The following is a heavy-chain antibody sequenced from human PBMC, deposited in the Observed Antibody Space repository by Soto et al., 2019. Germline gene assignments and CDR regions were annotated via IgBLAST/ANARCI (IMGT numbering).Heavy chain of an antibody. V-gene: IGHV3-74*01. CDR1: GFTFSDYL. Sequence: EVQLVESGGGLVQRGGSLRLSCAASGFTFSDYLMHWVRQAPAKGPVWLSRINGDGSNTNHAHFVKGRFTISRDNAKNTLYLQINSLRAEDTAVYYCVRSMTTLTIDWLDPWGRGTQVTVSS. D-gene: IGHD4-17*01. J-gene: IGHJ5*02. CDR3: VRSMTTLTIDWLDP. CDR2: INGDGSNT.